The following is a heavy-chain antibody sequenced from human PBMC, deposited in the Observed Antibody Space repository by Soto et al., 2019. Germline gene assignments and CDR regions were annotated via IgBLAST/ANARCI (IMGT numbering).Heavy chain of an antibody. CDR2: IYYSGST. D-gene: IGHD6-19*01. CDR1: GGSISSYY. J-gene: IGHJ4*02. Sequence: SETLSLTCTVSGGSISSYYWSWIRQPPGKGLEWIGYIYYSGSTNYNPSLKSRVTISVDTSKNQFSLKLSSVTAADTAVYYCARVDPTLYSSGWEAKFDYWGQGTLVTVSS. CDR3: ARVDPTLYSSGWEAKFDY. V-gene: IGHV4-59*01.